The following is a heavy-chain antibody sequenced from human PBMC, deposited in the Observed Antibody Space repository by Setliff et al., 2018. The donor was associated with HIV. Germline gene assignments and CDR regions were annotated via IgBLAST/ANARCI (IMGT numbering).Heavy chain of an antibody. V-gene: IGHV3-33*06. Sequence: QAPGKGLEWVTVIWFDESKRYYADSVKGRFTISRDNSKNTLYLEMSSLRPEDTAIYYSAKLLWFGESAFDIWGQGTMVTVSS. J-gene: IGHJ3*02. CDR3: AKLLWFGESAFDI. CDR2: IWFDESKR. D-gene: IGHD3-10*01.